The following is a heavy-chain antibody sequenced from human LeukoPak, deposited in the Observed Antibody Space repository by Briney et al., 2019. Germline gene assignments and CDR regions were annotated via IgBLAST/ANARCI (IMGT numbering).Heavy chain of an antibody. CDR1: GGSFSGCY. J-gene: IGHJ6*02. D-gene: IGHD2-2*01. V-gene: IGHV4-34*01. CDR2: INHSGST. Sequence: SETLSLTCAVYGGSFSGCYWSWIRQPPGKGLEWIGEINHSGSTNYNPSLKSRVTISVDTSKNQFSLKLSSVTAADTAVYYCARGAGYYCSSTSCYRRLYGMDVWGQGTTVTVSS. CDR3: ARGAGYYCSSTSCYRRLYGMDV.